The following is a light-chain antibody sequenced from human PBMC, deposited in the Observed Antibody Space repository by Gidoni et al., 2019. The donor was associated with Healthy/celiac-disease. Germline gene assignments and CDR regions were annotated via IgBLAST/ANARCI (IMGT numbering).Light chain of an antibody. J-gene: IGLJ2*01. CDR2: EVS. V-gene: IGLV2-23*02. Sequence: QSALTQPASVSGSPGQSITISCTGTSSDVGSYNLVSWYQQHPGKAPKLMIYEVSKRPSGVSNRFSGSKSGNTASLTISGLQPEDEADYYCCSYAGSSTFDVVFGGGTKLTVL. CDR1: SSDVGSYNL. CDR3: CSYAGSSTFDVV.